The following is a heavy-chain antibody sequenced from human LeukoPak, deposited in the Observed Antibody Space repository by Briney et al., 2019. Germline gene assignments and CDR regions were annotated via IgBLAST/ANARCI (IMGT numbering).Heavy chain of an antibody. CDR1: GFTFSKYW. V-gene: IGHV3-74*01. D-gene: IGHD2-15*01. CDR2: INTDGTVT. J-gene: IGHJ4*02. Sequence: GGSLRLSCAASGFTFSKYWMLWVRQAPGKGLESVSRINTDGTVTTYADSVKGRFTISRDNAKKTLHLQMNSLKVEDAAVYYCARVLCSGGYCYYFDYWGQGALVTVSS. CDR3: ARVLCSGGYCYYFDY.